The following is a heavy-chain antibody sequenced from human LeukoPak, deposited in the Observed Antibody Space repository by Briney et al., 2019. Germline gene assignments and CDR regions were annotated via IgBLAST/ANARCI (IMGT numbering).Heavy chain of an antibody. V-gene: IGHV1-46*01. CDR3: AREGYCGGDCYQGYFDY. Sequence: GASVKVSCKASGYTFTSYYMHWVRQAPGQGLEWMGIINPSGGSTSYAQKFQGRVTMTRDTSTSTAYMELSSLRSEDTAVYYCAREGYCGGDCYQGYFDYWGQGTLVTVSS. J-gene: IGHJ4*02. D-gene: IGHD2-21*02. CDR2: INPSGGST. CDR1: GYTFTSYY.